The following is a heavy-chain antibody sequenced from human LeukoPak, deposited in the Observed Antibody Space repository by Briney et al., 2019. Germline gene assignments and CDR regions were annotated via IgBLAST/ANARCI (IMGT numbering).Heavy chain of an antibody. CDR1: GGSFSGYY. J-gene: IGHJ4*02. Sequence: SETLSLTCAVYGGSFSGYYWSWIRQPPGKGLEWIGEINHSGSTNYNPSLKSRVTVSVDTSKNQFSLKLSSVTAADTAVYYCARGGYYANRGRFDYWGQGTLVTVSS. CDR3: ARGGYYANRGRFDY. D-gene: IGHD3-10*01. CDR2: INHSGST. V-gene: IGHV4-34*01.